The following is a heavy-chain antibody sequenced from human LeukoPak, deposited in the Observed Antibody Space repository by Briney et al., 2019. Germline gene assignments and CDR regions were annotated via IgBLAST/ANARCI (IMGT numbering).Heavy chain of an antibody. J-gene: IGHJ4*02. Sequence: ESGPALVKPTQTLTLTCTFSGFSLSTSGMCVSWIRQPPGKALEWLARIDWDDDKYYSTSLKTRLTISKDTSKNQVVLTMTNMDPVDTATYYCARICSSGWYWDFDYWGQGTLVTVSS. CDR2: IDWDDDK. CDR3: ARICSSGWYWDFDY. D-gene: IGHD6-19*01. CDR1: GFSLSTSGMC. V-gene: IGHV2-70*11.